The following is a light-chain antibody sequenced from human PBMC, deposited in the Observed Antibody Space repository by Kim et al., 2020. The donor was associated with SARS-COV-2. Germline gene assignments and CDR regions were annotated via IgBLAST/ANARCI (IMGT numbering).Light chain of an antibody. CDR1: LNLIYRSNGKSY. Sequence: DIVMTQSPDSLAVSLGATAVMTCKSSLNLIYRSNGKSYLAWYQHKPGQPPKLLIYAASTRDSGVPDRFSGSGSGRDFTLTISGLQLEDVAVYYCQQYFATTRTFGRGTRVDIK. CDR2: AAS. CDR3: QQYFATTRT. J-gene: IGKJ4*01. V-gene: IGKV4-1*01.